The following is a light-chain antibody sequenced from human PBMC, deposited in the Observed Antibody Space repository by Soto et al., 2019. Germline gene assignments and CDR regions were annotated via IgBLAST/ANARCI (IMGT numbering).Light chain of an antibody. J-gene: IGKJ1*01. V-gene: IGKV3-20*01. CDR2: GAS. Sequence: EFVLTKSPGTLSLSTGERATLSCRASQSVSSRYLAWYQHKLGQAPRLLIYGASSRATGIPDRFSGSGSGTDFTLTISRLEPEDFAVYYCQQYGSSATWTFGQGTKVDI. CDR1: QSVSSRY. CDR3: QQYGSSATWT.